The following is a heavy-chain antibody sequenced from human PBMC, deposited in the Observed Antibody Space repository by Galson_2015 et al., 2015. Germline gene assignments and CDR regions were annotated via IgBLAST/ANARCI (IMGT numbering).Heavy chain of an antibody. J-gene: IGHJ4*02. CDR1: GGTFSSYA. CDR2: IIPIFGTA. Sequence: SVKVSCKASGGTFSSYAISWVRQAPGQGLEWMGGIIPIFGTANYAQKFQGRVTITADESTSTAYMELSSLRSEDTAVYYCARVRYYDSSGCLDYWGQGTLVTVSS. D-gene: IGHD3-22*01. V-gene: IGHV1-69*13. CDR3: ARVRYYDSSGCLDY.